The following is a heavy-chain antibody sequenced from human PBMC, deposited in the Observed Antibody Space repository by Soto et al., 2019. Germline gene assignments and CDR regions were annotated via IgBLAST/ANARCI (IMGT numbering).Heavy chain of an antibody. CDR2: IIPIFGTA. J-gene: IGHJ5*02. D-gene: IGHD3-22*01. CDR1: GGTFSSYA. Sequence: QVQLVQSGAEVKKPGSSVKVSCKASGGTFSSYAISWVRQAPGQGLEWMGGIIPIFGTANYAQKFQGRVTITADESTSTDYMELSSLRSEDTAVYYCAREHITMIVGRGSWFDPWGQGTLVTVSS. CDR3: AREHITMIVGRGSWFDP. V-gene: IGHV1-69*01.